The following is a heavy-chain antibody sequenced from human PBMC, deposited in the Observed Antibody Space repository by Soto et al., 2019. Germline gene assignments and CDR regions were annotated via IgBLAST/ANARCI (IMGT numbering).Heavy chain of an antibody. V-gene: IGHV4-34*01. Sequence: LSLTCAVFGGSFSGYYWGWIRQPPGKGLEWIGEINRDGVTNYNPSLKSRLTMSVDTSKKQLSLKLNSVTAADTAVYYCARTATQCSSTSCYTVSLDFWGQGTLVTVSS. CDR2: INRDGVT. J-gene: IGHJ4*02. CDR3: ARTATQCSSTSCYTVSLDF. D-gene: IGHD2-2*02. CDR1: GGSFSGYY.